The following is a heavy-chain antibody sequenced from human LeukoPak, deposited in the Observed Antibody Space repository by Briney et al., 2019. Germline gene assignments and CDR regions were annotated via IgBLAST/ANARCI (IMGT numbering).Heavy chain of an antibody. CDR3: VARIAVVPAPNPDY. Sequence: PGGSLRLSCAASGFTFSSYAMSWVRQAPGKGLEWVSAISGSGGSTYYADSVKGRFTISRDNSKNTLYLQMNSLRAEDTAVYYCVARIAVVPAPNPDYWGQGTLVTVSS. CDR1: GFTFSSYA. V-gene: IGHV3-23*01. CDR2: ISGSGGST. D-gene: IGHD2-2*01. J-gene: IGHJ4*02.